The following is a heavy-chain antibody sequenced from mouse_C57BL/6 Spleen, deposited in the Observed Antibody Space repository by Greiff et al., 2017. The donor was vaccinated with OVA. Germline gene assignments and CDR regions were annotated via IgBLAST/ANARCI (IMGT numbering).Heavy chain of an antibody. J-gene: IGHJ2*01. D-gene: IGHD2-3*01. CDR3: AREGDGYSFDY. V-gene: IGHV1-61*01. Sequence: QVQLKQPGAELVRPGSSVKLSCKASGYTFTSYWMDWVKQRPGQGLEWIGNIYPSDSETHYNQKFKDKATLTVDKSSSTAYMQLSSLTSEDSAVYYCAREGDGYSFDYWGQGTTLTVSS. CDR2: IYPSDSET. CDR1: GYTFTSYW.